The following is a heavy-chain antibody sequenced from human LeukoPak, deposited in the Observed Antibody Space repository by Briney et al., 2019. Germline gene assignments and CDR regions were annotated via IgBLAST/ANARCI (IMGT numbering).Heavy chain of an antibody. Sequence: GGSLRLSCAASGFTFSSYAMSWVRQAPGKGLVWVSRINTDGSSTSYADSVKGRFTISRDNAKNTLYLQMNSLRAEDTAVYYCARDRRYYDFWSGYPGALNWFDPWGQGTLVTVSS. CDR1: GFTFSSYA. CDR3: ARDRRYYDFWSGYPGALNWFDP. CDR2: INTDGSST. D-gene: IGHD3-3*01. J-gene: IGHJ5*02. V-gene: IGHV3-74*01.